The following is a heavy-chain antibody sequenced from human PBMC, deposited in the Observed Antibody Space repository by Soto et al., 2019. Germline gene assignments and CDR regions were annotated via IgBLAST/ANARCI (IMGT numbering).Heavy chain of an antibody. V-gene: IGHV4-34*01. CDR3: ARGTIAAAGTWGRNFDY. Sequence: SETLSLTCAVYGGSFSGYYWSWIRQPPGKGLEWIGEINHSGSTNYNPSLKSRVTISVDTSKNQFSLKLSSVTAADTAVYYCARGTIAAAGTWGRNFDYWGQGTLVTVSS. D-gene: IGHD6-13*01. J-gene: IGHJ4*02. CDR1: GGSFSGYY. CDR2: INHSGST.